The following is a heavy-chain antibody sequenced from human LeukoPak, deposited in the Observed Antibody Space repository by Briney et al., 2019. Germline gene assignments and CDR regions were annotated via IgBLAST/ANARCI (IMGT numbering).Heavy chain of an antibody. V-gene: IGHV1-18*01. D-gene: IGHD4-17*01. Sequence: ASVKVSCKASGYTFTSYGISWVRQAPGQGLEWMGWISAYNGNTNYAQKLQGRVTMTTDTSTSTAYMELRSLRSDDTAVYYCARTRTTVTSYYFDYWGPGTLVTVSS. CDR2: ISAYNGNT. CDR3: ARTRTTVTSYYFDY. CDR1: GYTFTSYG. J-gene: IGHJ4*02.